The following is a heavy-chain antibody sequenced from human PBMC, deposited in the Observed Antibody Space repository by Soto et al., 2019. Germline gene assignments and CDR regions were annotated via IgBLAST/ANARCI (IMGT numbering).Heavy chain of an antibody. Sequence: GGSLRLSCAASGFTFSSYAMSWVRQAPGKGLEWVSAISGSGGSTYYADSVKGRFTISRDNSKNTLYLQMNSLRAEDTAVYYCAKDLRRGTMIVVVKHAFDIWGQGTMVTVSS. CDR3: AKDLRRGTMIVVVKHAFDI. V-gene: IGHV3-23*01. D-gene: IGHD3-22*01. CDR2: ISGSGGST. CDR1: GFTFSSYA. J-gene: IGHJ3*02.